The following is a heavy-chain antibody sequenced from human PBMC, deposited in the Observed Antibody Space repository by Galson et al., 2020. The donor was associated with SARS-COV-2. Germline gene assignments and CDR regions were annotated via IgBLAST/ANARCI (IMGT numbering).Heavy chain of an antibody. CDR3: ARHDSGWGGPSYYVMDV. J-gene: IGHJ6*02. V-gene: IGHV4-59*08. Sequence: ETSETLSLTCTVSGGSISSYYWSWIRQPPGKGLEWIGYIYYSGSTNYNPSLKSRVTISVDTSTNQFSLKLSSVTAADTAVYYCARHDSGWGGPSYYVMDVWGQGTRVTVSS. CDR1: GGSISSYY. D-gene: IGHD6-19*01. CDR2: IYYSGST.